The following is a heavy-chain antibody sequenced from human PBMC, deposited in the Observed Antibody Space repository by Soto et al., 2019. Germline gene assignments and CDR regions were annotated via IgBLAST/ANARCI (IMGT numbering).Heavy chain of an antibody. Sequence: PSETLSLACAVYGGSFSGYYWSWIRQPPGKGLEWIGEINHSGSTNYNPSLKSRVTISVDTSKNQFSLKLSSVTAADTAVYYCARAISTTVVTTYYYYGMDVWGQGTTVTVSS. D-gene: IGHD4-17*01. CDR1: GGSFSGYY. J-gene: IGHJ6*02. CDR3: ARAISTTVVTTYYYYGMDV. V-gene: IGHV4-34*01. CDR2: INHSGST.